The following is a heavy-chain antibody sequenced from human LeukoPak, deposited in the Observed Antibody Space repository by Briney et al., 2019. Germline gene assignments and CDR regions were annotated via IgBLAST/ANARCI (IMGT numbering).Heavy chain of an antibody. CDR1: GFTFTNYW. V-gene: IGHV3-7*01. CDR3: ARDVKGGNFDY. J-gene: IGHJ4*02. D-gene: IGHD3-16*01. CDR2: IKKDGSEK. Sequence: GGSLRLSCAASGFTFTNYWMSWVRQAPGNGLEWVANIKKDGSEKYYVDSVKGRFTISRDNAKNSLSLQMNSLRVEDTAVYYCARDVKGGNFDYWGQGTLVTVSS.